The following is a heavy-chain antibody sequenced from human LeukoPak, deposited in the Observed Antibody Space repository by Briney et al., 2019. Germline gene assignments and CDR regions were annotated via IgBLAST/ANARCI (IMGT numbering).Heavy chain of an antibody. CDR3: ARELSYYYDSSGYQDAFDI. CDR1: GYTFTSYG. Sequence: ASVKVSFKASGYTFTSYGISWVRQAPGQGLEWMGWISAYNGNTNYAQKLQGRVTMTTDTSTSTAYMELRSLRSDDTAVYYCARELSYYYDSSGYQDAFDIWGQGTIVTVSS. J-gene: IGHJ3*02. D-gene: IGHD3-22*01. V-gene: IGHV1-18*01. CDR2: ISAYNGNT.